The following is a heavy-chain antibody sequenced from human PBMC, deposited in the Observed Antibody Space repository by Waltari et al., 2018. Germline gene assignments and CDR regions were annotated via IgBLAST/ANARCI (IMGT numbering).Heavy chain of an antibody. Sequence: QVQLVQSGAEVKKPGASVKVSCKASGYTFTGYYMHWVRQAPGQGLEWMGRINPNSGGTNYAQKFQGRVTMTRDTSISTAYMELSRLRSDDTAVYYCAVSAFGGVNVWALDYWGQGTLVTVSS. V-gene: IGHV1-2*06. CDR2: INPNSGGT. D-gene: IGHD3-16*02. CDR1: GYTFTGYY. CDR3: AVSAFGGVNVWALDY. J-gene: IGHJ4*02.